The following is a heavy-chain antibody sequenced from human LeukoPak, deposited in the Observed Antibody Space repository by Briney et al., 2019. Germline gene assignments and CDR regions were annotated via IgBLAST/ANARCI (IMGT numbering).Heavy chain of an antibody. J-gene: IGHJ6*02. CDR2: IKSKTDGGTT. CDR3: TTDYYGSGSSFGYYYYYGMDV. Sequence: GGSLRLSCAASGFTFSNAWMNWVRQAPGKGLEWVGRIKSKTDGGTTDYAAPVKGRFTTSRDDSKNTLYLQMNSLKTEDTAVYYCTTDYYGSGSSFGYYYYYGMDVWGQGTTVTVSS. CDR1: GFTFSNAW. D-gene: IGHD3-10*01. V-gene: IGHV3-15*07.